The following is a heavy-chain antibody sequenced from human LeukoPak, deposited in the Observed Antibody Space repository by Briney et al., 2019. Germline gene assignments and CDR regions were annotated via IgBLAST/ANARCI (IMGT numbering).Heavy chain of an antibody. Sequence: GGSLRLSCAASGFTFSTYAMHWVRQAPGKGLEWVAVISYDGSNQYYADSVKGRFNISRDNSRNTLYLQMNSLRAEDTAVYYCARDFRFLDDYWGQGTLVTVSS. CDR2: ISYDGSNQ. V-gene: IGHV3-30-3*01. CDR1: GFTFSTYA. CDR3: ARDFRFLDDY. D-gene: IGHD3-3*01. J-gene: IGHJ4*02.